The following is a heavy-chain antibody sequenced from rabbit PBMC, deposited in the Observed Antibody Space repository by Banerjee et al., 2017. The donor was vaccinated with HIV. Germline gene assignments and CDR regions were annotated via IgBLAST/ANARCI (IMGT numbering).Heavy chain of an antibody. CDR2: IWTGSSDST. CDR1: GFEFSSGYD. V-gene: IGHV1S40*01. D-gene: IGHD4-1*01. CDR3: ARGDDSSGWGLYF. Sequence: QQLVESGGGLVKPGASLTLTCKASGFEFSSGYDMCWVRQAPGKGLEWIACIWTGSSDSTFYASWAKGRFTISRTSSTTVTLQVTSLTAADTATYFCARGDDSSGWGLYFWGQGTLVTVS. J-gene: IGHJ4*01.